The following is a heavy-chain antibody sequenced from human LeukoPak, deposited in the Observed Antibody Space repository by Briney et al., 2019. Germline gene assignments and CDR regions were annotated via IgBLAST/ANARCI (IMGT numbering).Heavy chain of an antibody. V-gene: IGHV3-23*01. CDR3: AKDRRIAAAGTPDLFDY. CDR2: ISGSGGST. Sequence: PGGSLRLSCAASGFTFSSYAMSRVRQAPGKGLEWVSAISGSGGSTYYADSVKGRFTISRDNSKNTLYLQMNSLRAEDTAVYYCAKDRRIAAAGTPDLFDYWGQGTLVTVSS. J-gene: IGHJ4*02. CDR1: GFTFSSYA. D-gene: IGHD6-13*01.